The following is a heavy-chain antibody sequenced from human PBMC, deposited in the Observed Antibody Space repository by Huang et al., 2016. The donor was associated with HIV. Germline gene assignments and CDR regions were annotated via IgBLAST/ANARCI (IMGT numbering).Heavy chain of an antibody. CDR2: INPSDGST. J-gene: IGHJ4*02. D-gene: IGHD3-22*01. CDR1: GYAFTSYY. CDR3: ARDRDFYDSSGYWGFNYFDY. Sequence: VKVSCKASGYAFTSYYMHRVRQAPGQGLEWMVIINPSDGSTSYEQKFQGRVTTTRDTSTNTVFMELSSLRSEDTAVYYCARDRDFYDSSGYWGFNYFDYWGQGTLVTVSS. V-gene: IGHV1-46*01.